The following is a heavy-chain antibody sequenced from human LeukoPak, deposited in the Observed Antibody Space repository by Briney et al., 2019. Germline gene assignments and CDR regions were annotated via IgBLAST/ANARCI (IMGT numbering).Heavy chain of an antibody. V-gene: IGHV1-2*02. D-gene: IGHD3-3*02. CDR3: ARVRLADERAWAY. Sequence: ASVKVSCKASGYTFSDFYIHWVRPAPGQGLEYVGWITPKSGDTYSPQRFQGRVTMTRDASISTAYMELSSLRSDDTAVYFCARVRLADERAWAYWGQGTLVTVSS. J-gene: IGHJ4*02. CDR2: ITPKSGDT. CDR1: GYTFSDFY.